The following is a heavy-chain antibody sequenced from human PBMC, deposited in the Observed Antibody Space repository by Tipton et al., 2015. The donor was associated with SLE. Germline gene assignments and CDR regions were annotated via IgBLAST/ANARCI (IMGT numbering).Heavy chain of an antibody. Sequence: TLSLTCTVSGASLGSYYWSWIRQPPGKGLEWIGYTHYSGSTNYNPSPRGRVTMSEDTSQNQVSLKVTSVTAADTAVYYCATLGGIAGDFWGQGARVIVSS. J-gene: IGHJ4*02. CDR3: ATLGGIAGDF. CDR2: THYSGST. CDR1: GASLGSYY. V-gene: IGHV4-59*08. D-gene: IGHD2-21*01.